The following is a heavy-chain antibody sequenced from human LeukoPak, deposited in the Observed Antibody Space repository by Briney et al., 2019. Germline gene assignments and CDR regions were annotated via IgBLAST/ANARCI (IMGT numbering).Heavy chain of an antibody. CDR2: IYTGGST. CDR1: GDFSDIDY. V-gene: IGHV4-4*07. Sequence: PSETLSLTCSVSGDFSDIDYLSWIRQPAGKGLEWIGRIYTGGSTNYNPSPKTRVSMSLDKSKKEVSLNLTSVTAADTAAYYCAKDLGINTGWFGFDSWGQGTLVTVSS. D-gene: IGHD6-19*01. CDR3: AKDLGINTGWFGFDS. J-gene: IGHJ5*01.